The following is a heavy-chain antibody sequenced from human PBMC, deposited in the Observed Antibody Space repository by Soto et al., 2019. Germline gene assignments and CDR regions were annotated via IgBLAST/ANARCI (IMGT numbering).Heavy chain of an antibody. J-gene: IGHJ4*02. Sequence: QVQLVESGGGVVQPGRSLRLSCAASGFTFSSYGMHWVRQAPGKGLEWVAVIWYDGSNKYYADSVKGRFTISRDNSKNTLYLQMNSLRAEDTAVYYCARGEGIVGASFDYWGQGTLVTVSS. V-gene: IGHV3-33*01. CDR1: GFTFSSYG. CDR2: IWYDGSNK. D-gene: IGHD1-26*01. CDR3: ARGEGIVGASFDY.